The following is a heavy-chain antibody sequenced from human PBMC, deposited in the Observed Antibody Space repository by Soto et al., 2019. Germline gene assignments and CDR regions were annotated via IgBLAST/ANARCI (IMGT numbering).Heavy chain of an antibody. D-gene: IGHD4-17*01. Sequence: PSETLSLTCTVSGGSISSGGYYWSWIRQHPGKGLEWIGYIYYSGSTYYNPSLKSRVTISVDRSKNQFSLKLSSVTAADTAVYYCASTTVIPGGGWFDPWGQGTLVTVSS. CDR1: GGSISSGGYY. CDR3: ASTTVIPGGGWFDP. V-gene: IGHV4-31*03. J-gene: IGHJ5*02. CDR2: IYYSGST.